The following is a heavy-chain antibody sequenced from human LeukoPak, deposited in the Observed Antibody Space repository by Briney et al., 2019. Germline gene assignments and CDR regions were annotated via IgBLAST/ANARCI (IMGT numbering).Heavy chain of an antibody. CDR1: GYSISSGYY. Sequence: PSETLSLTCTVSGYSISSGYYWGWIRQPPGKGLEWIGSTYHSGSTYYNPSLKSRVTISVDTSKNQFSLKLSSVTAADTAVYYCARWGVAAAQGYYFDYWGQGTLVTVSS. CDR3: ARWGVAAAQGYYFDY. V-gene: IGHV4-38-2*02. D-gene: IGHD6-13*01. CDR2: TYHSGST. J-gene: IGHJ4*02.